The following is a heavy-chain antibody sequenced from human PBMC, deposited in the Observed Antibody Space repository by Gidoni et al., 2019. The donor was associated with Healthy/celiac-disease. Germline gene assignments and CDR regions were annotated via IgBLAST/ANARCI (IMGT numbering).Heavy chain of an antibody. CDR2: IYQCWIT. CDR3: AREGYGDYLNWFDP. J-gene: IGHJ5*02. CDR1: GGSISSGGYS. Sequence: QLQLQESGSGLVKPSQTLSLTCAVSGGSISSGGYSWSWIWQPPWKGMGWIGYIYQCWITYYNPSLKSRVTISVDRSKNQFSLKLSSVTAADTAVYYCAREGYGDYLNWFDPWGQGTLVTVSS. D-gene: IGHD4-17*01. V-gene: IGHV4-30-2*01.